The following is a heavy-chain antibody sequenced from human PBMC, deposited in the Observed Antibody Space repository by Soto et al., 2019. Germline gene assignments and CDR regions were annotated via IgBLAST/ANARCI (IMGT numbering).Heavy chain of an antibody. CDR2: ISGSGGST. V-gene: IGHV3-23*01. Sequence: QPGGSLRLSCATSGFTFSSYAMSWVRQAPGKGLEWVSAISGSGGSTYYADAVMRRFTISRDNSKNTLYLQMNSLRAEDTAVYYCARGAGSGYDPTYNWFDPGGQGTLVTSPQ. J-gene: IGHJ5*02. CDR3: ARGAGSGYDPTYNWFDP. CDR1: GFTFSSYA. D-gene: IGHD5-12*01.